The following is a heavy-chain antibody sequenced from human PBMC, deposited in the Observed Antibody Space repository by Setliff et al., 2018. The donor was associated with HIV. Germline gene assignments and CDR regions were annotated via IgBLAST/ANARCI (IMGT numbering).Heavy chain of an antibody. Sequence: GGSLRLSCAASGFTFSSYAMQWVRQAPGKGLEWVAVISSDGSNEYYADSVKGRFTIARDNSKNTLYVKMNSLRAEDTAVYYCARDYVLRYFDWVWGGDDAFDIWGQGTMVTVSS. CDR3: ARDYVLRYFDWVWGGDDAFDI. D-gene: IGHD3-9*01. J-gene: IGHJ3*02. CDR2: ISSDGSNE. V-gene: IGHV3-30*04. CDR1: GFTFSSYA.